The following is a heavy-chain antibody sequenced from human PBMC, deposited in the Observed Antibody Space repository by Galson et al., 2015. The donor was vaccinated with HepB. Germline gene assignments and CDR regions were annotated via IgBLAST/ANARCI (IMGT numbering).Heavy chain of an antibody. CDR2: IYYSGST. Sequence: ETLSLTCTVSGGSISSYYWSWIWQPPGKGLEWIGYIYYSGSTNYNPSLKSRVTISVDTSKNQFSLKLSSVTAADTAVYYCARVISDGAFDIWGQGTMVTVSS. CDR3: ARVISDGAFDI. V-gene: IGHV4-59*01. D-gene: IGHD3-16*02. J-gene: IGHJ3*02. CDR1: GGSISSYY.